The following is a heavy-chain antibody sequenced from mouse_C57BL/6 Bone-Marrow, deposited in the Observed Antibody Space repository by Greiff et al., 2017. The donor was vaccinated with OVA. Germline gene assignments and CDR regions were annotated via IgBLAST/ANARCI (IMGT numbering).Heavy chain of an antibody. Sequence: EVKLVESGPGLVKPSQSLSLTCSVTGYSITSGYYWNWIRQFPGNKLEWMGYISYDGSNNYNPSLKNRISITRDTSKNQFFLKLNSVTTEDTATYYCARVTGTWLLLDYWGQGTTLTVSS. D-gene: IGHD4-1*01. CDR1: GYSITSGYY. CDR3: ARVTGTWLLLDY. CDR2: ISYDGSN. V-gene: IGHV3-6*01. J-gene: IGHJ2*01.